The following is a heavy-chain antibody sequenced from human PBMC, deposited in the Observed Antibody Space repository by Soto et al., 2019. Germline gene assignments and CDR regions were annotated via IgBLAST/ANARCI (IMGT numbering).Heavy chain of an antibody. J-gene: IGHJ4*02. CDR3: VRSLMGSTDY. CDR1: GFTFSTSW. D-gene: IGHD1-26*01. Sequence: GGSLRLSCAASGFTFSTSWMHWVRQTPGKGLVWVSRMNPDGSVITYADSVKGRFTISRDNAKNTLCLEMNNLRAEDTAVYYCVRSLMGSTDYWGLGTLVTVSS. V-gene: IGHV3-74*03. CDR2: MNPDGSVI.